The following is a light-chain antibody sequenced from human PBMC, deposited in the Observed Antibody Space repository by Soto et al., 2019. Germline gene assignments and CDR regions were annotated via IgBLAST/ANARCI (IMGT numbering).Light chain of an antibody. V-gene: IGKV4-1*01. J-gene: IGKJ1*01. Sequence: DFVMTQSPDSLAVSLGERATINCKSSQSVLYSSNNKNYLAWYQQKPGHPPKLLIYWSSTRESGVPDRFSGSGSWTDFTLTISSLQAEDVAIYYCQQYYSNPRTFGQGTKVEI. CDR3: QQYYSNPRT. CDR2: WSS. CDR1: QSVLYSSNNKNY.